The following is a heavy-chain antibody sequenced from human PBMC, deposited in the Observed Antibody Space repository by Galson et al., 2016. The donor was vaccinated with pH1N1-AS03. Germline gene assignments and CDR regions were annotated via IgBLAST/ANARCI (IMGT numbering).Heavy chain of an antibody. V-gene: IGHV3-23*01. D-gene: IGHD1-1*01. CDR1: GFTFTDFA. J-gene: IGHJ6*02. CDR3: AKDRNDYRLHYFSGSDV. CDR2: TSSSGGST. Sequence: SLRLSCATSGFTFTDFAVSWVRQAPGRGLEWVSATSSSGGSTYYAESVTGRFTISRDYSKNTVDLQMNSLRAEDTAVYYCAKDRNDYRLHYFSGSDVWGQGTTVIVSS.